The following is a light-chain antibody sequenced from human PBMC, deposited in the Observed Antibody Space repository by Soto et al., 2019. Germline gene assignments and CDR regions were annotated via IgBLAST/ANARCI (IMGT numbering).Light chain of an antibody. V-gene: IGKV1-9*01. Sequence: IQLTQSPSSLSASVGDRVTITCRASQGINKFLAWYQQRPGKAPQLLVYGASTLQSGLPSRFSGSGSGTDFSLTISSLQPEDFATYYCQHLTNFRFTFGQGTKLYIK. CDR1: QGINKF. CDR3: QHLTNFRFT. CDR2: GAS. J-gene: IGKJ2*01.